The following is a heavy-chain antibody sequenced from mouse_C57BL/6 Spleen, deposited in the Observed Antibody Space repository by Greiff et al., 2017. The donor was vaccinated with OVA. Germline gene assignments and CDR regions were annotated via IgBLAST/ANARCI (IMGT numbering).Heavy chain of an antibody. CDR2: IYPGNGDT. Sequence: EVKLLESGAELARPGASVKLSCKASGYTFTSYWMHWVKQRPGQGLEWIGAIYPGNGDTSYNQKFKGKATLTADTSSSTAYMELSSLTNEDSAVYYWTRSRGDYWGQGTTRTVSA. CDR3: TRSRGDY. J-gene: IGHJ2*01. V-gene: IGHV1-5*01. CDR1: GYTFTSYW.